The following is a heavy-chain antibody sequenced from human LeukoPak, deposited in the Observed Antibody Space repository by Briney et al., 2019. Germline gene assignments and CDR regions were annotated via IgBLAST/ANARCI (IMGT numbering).Heavy chain of an antibody. D-gene: IGHD3-22*01. CDR2: IRSKANSYAT. Sequence: GSLKLSCAASKFTFSGSAMHWVRQASGKGLEWVGRIRSKANSYATAYAASVKGRFTISRDDSKNTAYLQMNSLRTEDTAVYYCMSYDTSGYYDTIFDYWGQGTLVTVSS. J-gene: IGHJ4*02. CDR1: KFTFSGSA. CDR3: MSYDTSGYYDTIFDY. V-gene: IGHV3-73*01.